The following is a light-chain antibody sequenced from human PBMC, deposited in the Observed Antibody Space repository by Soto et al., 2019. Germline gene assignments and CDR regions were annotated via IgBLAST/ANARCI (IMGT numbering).Light chain of an antibody. Sequence: ESVLTQSPGTLSLSPGERATLSCRASQSVITYLAWYQQKPGQAPRLLIYGASSRATGIPDRFSGSGSGTDITLTIRRLEPEDVAVYYCQQYGSTPLTFGGGTKVEIK. CDR1: QSVITY. V-gene: IGKV3-20*01. J-gene: IGKJ4*01. CDR3: QQYGSTPLT. CDR2: GAS.